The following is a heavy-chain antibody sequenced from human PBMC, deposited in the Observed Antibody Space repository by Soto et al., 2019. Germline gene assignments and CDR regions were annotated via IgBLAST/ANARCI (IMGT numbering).Heavy chain of an antibody. Sequence: EVQLLESGGGLVQPGGSLRLSCAASGFTFSSYAMSWVRQAPGKGLEWVSTIIGSGVSTYYADSVKGRFTISRDNSKNTLYLQMNSLRAEDTAVYYCAKDGIRRFLEQNNWFDPWGQGTLVTVSS. V-gene: IGHV3-23*01. CDR3: AKDGIRRFLEQNNWFDP. J-gene: IGHJ5*02. CDR2: IIGSGVST. CDR1: GFTFSSYA. D-gene: IGHD3-3*01.